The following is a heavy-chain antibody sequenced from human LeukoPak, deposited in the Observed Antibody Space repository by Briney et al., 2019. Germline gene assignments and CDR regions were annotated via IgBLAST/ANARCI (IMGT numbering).Heavy chain of an antibody. CDR2: IYYSGST. V-gene: IGHV4-31*03. D-gene: IGHD4-17*01. CDR1: GGSISSGGYY. J-gene: IGHJ4*02. Sequence: SETLSLTCTVSGGSISSGGYYWSWIRQHPGKGLERIGYIYYSGSTYYNLSLKSRVTISVDTSKNQFSLKLSSVTAADTAVYYCARGLSYGDYDYWGQGTLVTVSS. CDR3: ARGLSYGDYDY.